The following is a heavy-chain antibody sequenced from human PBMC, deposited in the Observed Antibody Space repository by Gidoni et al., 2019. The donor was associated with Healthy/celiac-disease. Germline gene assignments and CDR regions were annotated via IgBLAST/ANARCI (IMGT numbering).Heavy chain of an antibody. J-gene: IGHJ5*02. D-gene: IGHD3-10*01. V-gene: IGHV4-39*07. CDR3: ARDLNYYGSGSETNWFDP. CDR2: FYYSGST. Sequence: QLQLQVSGPGLVKPSETLSLTCTVSGGSISSSSYYWGWIRQPPGKGLEWIGSFYYSGSTYYNPSLKSRVTISVDTSKNQFSLKLSSVTAADTAVYYCARDLNYYGSGSETNWFDPWGQGTLVTVSS. CDR1: GGSISSSSYY.